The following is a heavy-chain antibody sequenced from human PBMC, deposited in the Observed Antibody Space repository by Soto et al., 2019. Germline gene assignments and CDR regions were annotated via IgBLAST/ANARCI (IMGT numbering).Heavy chain of an antibody. CDR2: IYTSGST. J-gene: IGHJ1*01. V-gene: IGHV4-4*07. CDR1: GGSISSYY. Sequence: SETLSLTCTVSGGSISSYYWSWIRQPAGKGLEWIGRIYTSGSTNYNPSLKSRVTMSVDTSKNQFSLKLSSVTAADTAVYYCATPDSYCSGGSCYPGFFAYWGQGILVTVSS. D-gene: IGHD2-15*01. CDR3: ATPDSYCSGGSCYPGFFAY.